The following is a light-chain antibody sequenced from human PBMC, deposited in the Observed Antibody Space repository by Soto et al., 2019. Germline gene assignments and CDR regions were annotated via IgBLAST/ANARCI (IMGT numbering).Light chain of an antibody. J-gene: IGKJ1*01. CDR1: QSVASRN. V-gene: IGKV3-20*01. CDR3: QHFGNSLWT. Sequence: EIVLTQSPGTLSLSPGERATLSCRASQSVASRNLAWYQQRSGQAPRLLIYGTSSRAIHTPDRFSGSGSGTDFTLTISDLEPEDFAVYFCQHFGNSLWTFGQGTMVEI. CDR2: GTS.